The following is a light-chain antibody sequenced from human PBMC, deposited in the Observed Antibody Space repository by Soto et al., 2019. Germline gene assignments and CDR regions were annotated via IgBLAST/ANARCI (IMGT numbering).Light chain of an antibody. V-gene: IGLV2-14*01. CDR2: EVT. CDR3: SSKRDSSTLFV. J-gene: IGLJ1*01. Sequence: QSALTQPASVSGSPGQSITISCTGTSSDVGAYNYVSWYQHHPGKVPKLLIYEVTNRPSGVPVRFSGSKSGNTASLTISGLQAEDEADYYCSSKRDSSTLFVFGTGTKVTAL. CDR1: SSDVGAYNY.